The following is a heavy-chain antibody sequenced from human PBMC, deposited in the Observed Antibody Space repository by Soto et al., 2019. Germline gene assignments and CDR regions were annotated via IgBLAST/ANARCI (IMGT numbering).Heavy chain of an antibody. CDR2: INTGNGKT. D-gene: IGHD2-2*01. CDR3: ARGILGYCSSTSCYGGYYYYYLDV. Sequence: ASVKVSCKTSGYPFTSYIIHWVRQAPGQGLEWMGWINTGNGKTKYAQKLQGGVTLTRDTSANTAYMELNSLRSEDTAVYYCARGILGYCSSTSCYGGYYYYYLDVWGKGTTVTFSS. CDR1: GYPFTSYI. V-gene: IGHV1-3*04. J-gene: IGHJ6*03.